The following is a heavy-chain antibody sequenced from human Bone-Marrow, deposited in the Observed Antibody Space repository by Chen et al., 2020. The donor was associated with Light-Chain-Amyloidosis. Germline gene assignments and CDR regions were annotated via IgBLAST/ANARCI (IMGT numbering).Heavy chain of an antibody. J-gene: IGHJ6*02. D-gene: IGHD5-18*01. CDR3: VREVYDYNYGASYYYYSMDV. CDR2: ISTSSSYI. Sequence: EVPLVESGGGLVTPGGSLSLSCSAPGLTTGQPSTHWLRPAPGKGLEWVSSISTSSSYIHYADSMKGRFTISRDNAKNALFLQMNSLRAEDTAVYYCVREVYDYNYGASYYYYSMDVWGQGTTVTVSS. V-gene: IGHV3-21*02. CDR1: GLTTGQPS.